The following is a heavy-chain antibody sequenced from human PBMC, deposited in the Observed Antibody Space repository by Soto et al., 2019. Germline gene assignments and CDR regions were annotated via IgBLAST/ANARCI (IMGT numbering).Heavy chain of an antibody. CDR1: GFTFIGYA. CDR3: SPDSSGGEFDC. Sequence: XXSLRLSCAASGFTFIGYAMVRVLQAPGKGLEWVSTIDNSGASTKYADSVRGRFTISRDNSKNTLYLQMKSLRAEDTAVYYCSPDSSGGEFDCWGQGTLVTVSS. CDR2: IDNSGAST. V-gene: IGHV3-23*01. J-gene: IGHJ4*02. D-gene: IGHD6-19*01.